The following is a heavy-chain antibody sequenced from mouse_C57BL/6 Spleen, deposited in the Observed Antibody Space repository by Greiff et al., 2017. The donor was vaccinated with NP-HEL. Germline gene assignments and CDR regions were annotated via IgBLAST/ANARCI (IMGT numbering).Heavy chain of an antibody. CDR2: IYPGDGDT. CDR3: ARLVGILDYFDY. D-gene: IGHD1-1*01. Sequence: QVQLQQSGPELVKPGASVKISCKASGYAFSSSWMNWVKQRPGKGLEWIGRIYPGDGDTNYNGKFKGKATLTADKSSSTAYMQLSSLTSEDSAVYFCARLVGILDYFDYWGQGTTLTVSS. V-gene: IGHV1-82*01. J-gene: IGHJ2*01. CDR1: GYAFSSSW.